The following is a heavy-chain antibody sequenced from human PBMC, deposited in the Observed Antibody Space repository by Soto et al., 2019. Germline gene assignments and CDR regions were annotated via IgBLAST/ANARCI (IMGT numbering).Heavy chain of an antibody. J-gene: IGHJ4*02. Sequence: EVQLLESGGGLVQPGGSLRLSCAASGFTFSRDARSWVRQAPGKGLEWVSAISGSGGSTYYADSVKGRFTISRDNSKNTLYLQMNSLRAEDTAVYYCASILVVAATISRELYYFDYWGQGTLVTVSS. D-gene: IGHD5-12*01. V-gene: IGHV3-23*01. CDR3: ASILVVAATISRELYYFDY. CDR1: GFTFSRDA. CDR2: ISGSGGST.